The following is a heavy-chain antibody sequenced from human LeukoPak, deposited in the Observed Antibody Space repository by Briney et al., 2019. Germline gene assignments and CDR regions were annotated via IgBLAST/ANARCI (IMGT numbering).Heavy chain of an antibody. CDR1: GGTFSSYA. CDR2: IIPILGIA. J-gene: IGHJ4*02. Sequence: SVKVSCKASGGTFSSYAISWVRQAPGQGLEWMGRIIPILGIANYAQKFQGRVTITADKSTSTAYMELSSLRSEDTAVYYCARFLEWFSPPDYWGQGTLVTVSS. CDR3: ARFLEWFSPPDY. D-gene: IGHD3-3*01. V-gene: IGHV1-69*04.